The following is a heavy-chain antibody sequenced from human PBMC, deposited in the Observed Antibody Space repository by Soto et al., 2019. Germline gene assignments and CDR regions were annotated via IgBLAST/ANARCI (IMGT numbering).Heavy chain of an antibody. CDR2: VSASNGIT. J-gene: IGHJ4*02. CDR1: GYTFTSYG. V-gene: IGHV1-18*01. Sequence: VPLVQSGAEVKKPGASVKVSCKASGYTFTSYGISWVRLAPGPGLEWMGWVSASNGITSSAQKLQGRVTMTTDTSTSTAYRELRSRRSDDTAVYYCARELPLATTISPTGTTGVDYWGQGTRGTV. D-gene: IGHD4-17*01. CDR3: ARELPLATTISPTGTTGVDY.